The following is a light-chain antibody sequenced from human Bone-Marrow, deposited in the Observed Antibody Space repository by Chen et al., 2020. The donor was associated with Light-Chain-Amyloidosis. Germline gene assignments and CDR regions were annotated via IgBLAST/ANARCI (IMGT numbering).Light chain of an antibody. Sequence: DIQMTQSPSTLSPSVGDRVTITCRASQSISTSLAWYQQKPGKAPKLLIYDASTLEAGVPSRFSGSGSGTYFTLTINSLQPDDFATYFCQPYNRYPYPLGQGTKLEI. CDR1: QSISTS. CDR3: QPYNRYPYP. CDR2: DAS. J-gene: IGKJ2*01. V-gene: IGKV1-5*01.